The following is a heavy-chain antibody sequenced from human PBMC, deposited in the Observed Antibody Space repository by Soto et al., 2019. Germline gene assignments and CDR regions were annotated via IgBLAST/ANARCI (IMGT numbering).Heavy chain of an antibody. Sequence: LSCAASGFTFSNYAMSWVRQAPGKGLEWVSAISASVGSTYYTDSVKGRFTISRDNSKNTLYLQMNSLRAEDTAVYYCAKGGQSYDYWGQGTRVTVSS. CDR1: GFTFSNYA. J-gene: IGHJ4*02. V-gene: IGHV3-23*01. D-gene: IGHD3-10*01. CDR2: ISASVGST. CDR3: AKGGQSYDY.